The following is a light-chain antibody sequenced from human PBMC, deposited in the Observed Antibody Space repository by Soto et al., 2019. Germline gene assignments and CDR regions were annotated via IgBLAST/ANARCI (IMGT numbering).Light chain of an antibody. CDR3: QQLKSYPLS. V-gene: IGKV1-9*01. J-gene: IGKJ4*01. CDR2: AAS. Sequence: DIQLTQSPSFLSASVGDRVTITCRTSQDISSYLAWYQQKPGKAPQLLISAASTLQSGVPSRFSASRSGTEFTLTISSLQPEDFATYYCQQLKSYPLSFGGGTKVEI. CDR1: QDISSY.